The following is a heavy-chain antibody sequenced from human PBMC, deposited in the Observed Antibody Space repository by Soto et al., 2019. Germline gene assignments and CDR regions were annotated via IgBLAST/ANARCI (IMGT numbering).Heavy chain of an antibody. J-gene: IGHJ6*02. CDR1: GGSISSSNW. D-gene: IGHD3-22*01. V-gene: IGHV4-4*02. Sequence: SETLSLTCAVSGGSISSSNWWSWVRQPPGKGLEWIGEIYHSGSTNYNLSLKSRVTISVDKSKNQSSLKLSSVTAADTAVYYCARSPDSSGYYPRRYYYGMDVWGQGTTVTVSS. CDR2: IYHSGST. CDR3: ARSPDSSGYYPRRYYYGMDV.